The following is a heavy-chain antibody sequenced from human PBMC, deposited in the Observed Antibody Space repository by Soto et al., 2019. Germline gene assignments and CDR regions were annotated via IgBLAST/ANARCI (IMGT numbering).Heavy chain of an antibody. V-gene: IGHV3-73*01. CDR2: IRTKANRYAT. Sequence: GGSLRLSCAASGFTFSGSAMHWVRQASGKGLEWVGHIRTKANRYATVYAESVKGRFTISRDDSMNTAYLQVNSLKTEDTAVYYCTRQNGDFFDYWGQGVLVTVS. J-gene: IGHJ4*02. D-gene: IGHD2-21*01. CDR3: TRQNGDFFDY. CDR1: GFTFSGSA.